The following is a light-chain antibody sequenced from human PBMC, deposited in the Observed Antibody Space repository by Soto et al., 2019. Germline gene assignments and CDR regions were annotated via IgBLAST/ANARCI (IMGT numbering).Light chain of an antibody. CDR2: TTS. Sequence: EIVLTQSPGTLSLSPGERATLSCRASQSISVTYLAWYQQKPGQAPRHLIYTTSIRATGIPDRFSGSGSGTDFTLTISRLEPEDFALYYCHHYGISSPWTFGQGTKVEIK. J-gene: IGKJ1*01. CDR1: QSISVTY. CDR3: HHYGISSPWT. V-gene: IGKV3-20*01.